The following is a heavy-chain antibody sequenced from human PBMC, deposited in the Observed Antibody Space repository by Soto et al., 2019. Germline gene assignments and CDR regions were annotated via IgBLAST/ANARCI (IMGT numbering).Heavy chain of an antibody. CDR1: GFTFSSYG. CDR2: ISYDGSNK. J-gene: IGHJ4*02. D-gene: IGHD4-17*01. Sequence: QVQLVESGGGVVQPGRSLRLSCAASGFTFSSYGMHWVRQAPGKGLEWVAVISYDGSNKYYADSVKGRFTISRDNSKNNLYLQMNSLRAEDTAVYYCAKAHEYGDYYNYFDYWGQGTLVTVSS. V-gene: IGHV3-30*18. CDR3: AKAHEYGDYYNYFDY.